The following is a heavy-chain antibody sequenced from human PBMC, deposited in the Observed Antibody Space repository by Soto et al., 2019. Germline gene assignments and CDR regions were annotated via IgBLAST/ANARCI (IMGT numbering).Heavy chain of an antibody. CDR3: ARRGAPGIAAAAGFDP. CDR2: IYPGDSDT. V-gene: IGHV5-51*01. Sequence: GGSLKISCKGSGYSFTSYWIGWVRQMPGKGLEWMGIIYPGDSDTRYSPSFQGQVTISADKSISTAYLQWSSLKASDTAMYYCARRGAPGIAAAAGFDPWGQGTLVTVSS. D-gene: IGHD6-13*01. CDR1: GYSFTSYW. J-gene: IGHJ5*02.